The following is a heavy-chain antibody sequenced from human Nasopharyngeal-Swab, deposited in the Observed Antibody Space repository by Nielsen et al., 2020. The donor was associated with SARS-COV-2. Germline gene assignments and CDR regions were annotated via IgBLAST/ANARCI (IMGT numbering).Heavy chain of an antibody. CDR2: ISWNSGSI. CDR1: GFTFDDYA. V-gene: IGHV3-9*01. Sequence: GGSLRLSCAACGFTFDDYAMHWVRQAPGKGLEWVSGISWNSGSIGYADSVKGRFTISRDNAKNSLYLQMNSLRAEDTALYYCATLGGYSGYDSEYGMDVWGQGTTVTVSS. CDR3: ATLGGYSGYDSEYGMDV. D-gene: IGHD5-12*01. J-gene: IGHJ6*02.